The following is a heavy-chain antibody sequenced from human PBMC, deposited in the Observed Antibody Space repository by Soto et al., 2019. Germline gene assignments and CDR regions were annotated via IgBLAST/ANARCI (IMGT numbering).Heavy chain of an antibody. J-gene: IGHJ4*02. CDR1: GFTFDNYA. CDR2: FNWNSVTF. Sequence: EVQLVESGGGLVQPGRSLRLYCATSGFTFDNYAMHWVRQGPGKGLEWVSGFNWNSVTFDYADSVKGRFTISRDNAKNSLYLQMDSLRPEDTGFYYCARDHDEDFGYDLDYFDFWGRGTLVTVSS. CDR3: ARDHDEDFGYDLDYFDF. D-gene: IGHD5-12*01. V-gene: IGHV3-9*01.